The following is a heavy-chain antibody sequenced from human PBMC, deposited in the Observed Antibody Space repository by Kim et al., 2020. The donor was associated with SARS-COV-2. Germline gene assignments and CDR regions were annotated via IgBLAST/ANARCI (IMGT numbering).Heavy chain of an antibody. V-gene: IGHV4-30-2*01. CDR1: GCSISSGGYS. CDR3: ARERYDSSGYGGIYY. D-gene: IGHD3-22*01. J-gene: IGHJ4*01. CDR2: IYHSGST. Sequence: SETLSLTCAVSGCSISSGGYSWSWIRQPPGKGLEWIGYIYHSGSTYYNPSLKSRVTISVDRSKNQFSLKLSSVTAADTAVYYCARERYDSSGYGGIYYWG.